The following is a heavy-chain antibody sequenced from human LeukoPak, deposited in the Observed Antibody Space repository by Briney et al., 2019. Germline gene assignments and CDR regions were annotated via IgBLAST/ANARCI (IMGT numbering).Heavy chain of an antibody. D-gene: IGHD2-15*01. CDR1: GFTFSSYI. CDR2: ITSSSSPI. J-gene: IGHJ4*02. Sequence: PGGSLRLSCAASGFTFSSYIINWVRQAPGKGLEWVSYITSSSSPIYYADSVQGRFAISRDTAKNSLFLQMNSLRAEDTAVYYCARSSSVAKDYWGQGNLVSVSS. CDR3: ARSSSVAKDY. V-gene: IGHV3-48*01.